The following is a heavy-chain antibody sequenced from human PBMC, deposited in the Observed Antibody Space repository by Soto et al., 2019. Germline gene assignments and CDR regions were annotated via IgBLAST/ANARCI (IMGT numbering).Heavy chain of an antibody. J-gene: IGHJ6*02. D-gene: IGHD2-15*01. CDR2: IYPGDSDT. CDR3: ARVYCSGGSCYSAYYSGMDV. CDR1: GYSFTSYW. Sequence: GESLKISCKASGYSFTSYWIGWVRQMPGKGLEWMGIIYPGDSDTRYSPSFQGQVTISADKSINTAYLQWSSLKASDTAMYFCARVYCSGGSCYSAYYSGMDVWCPGTTVTVSS. V-gene: IGHV5-51*01.